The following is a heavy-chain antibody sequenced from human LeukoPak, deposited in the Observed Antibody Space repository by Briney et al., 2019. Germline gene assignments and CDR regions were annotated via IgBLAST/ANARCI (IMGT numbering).Heavy chain of an antibody. D-gene: IGHD3-3*01. CDR2: ISYGGST. CDR1: GGSISSSTYY. J-gene: IGHJ5*02. Sequence: SETLSLTCTVSGGSISSSTYYWGWIRQPPGKGLEWIGSISYGGSTYYNPSLKSRVTISVDTSKKRFSLKLSSVTAADTAVYYCARDYYDLWSGYLPYNWFDPWGQGTLVTVSS. V-gene: IGHV4-39*02. CDR3: ARDYYDLWSGYLPYNWFDP.